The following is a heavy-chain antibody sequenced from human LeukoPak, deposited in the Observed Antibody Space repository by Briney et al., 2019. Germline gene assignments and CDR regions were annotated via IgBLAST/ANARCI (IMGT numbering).Heavy chain of an antibody. D-gene: IGHD3-10*01. Sequence: GGSLRLACAASGFSVNGNHMSWVRQAPGKGLEWVSVIYGGGSSFYVDSVKGRVTISRDNSKNMLLLQMNSLRAEDAGVYYCARVYNLDYFDYWGQGTLVAVSS. V-gene: IGHV3-66*01. CDR1: GFSVNGNH. CDR3: ARVYNLDYFDY. CDR2: IYGGGSS. J-gene: IGHJ4*02.